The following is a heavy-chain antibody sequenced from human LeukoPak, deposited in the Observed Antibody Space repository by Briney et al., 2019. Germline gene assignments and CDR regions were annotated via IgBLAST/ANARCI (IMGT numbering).Heavy chain of an antibody. CDR2: IWYDGSNK. Sequence: GRSLRLSCAASGFTFSSYGMHWVRQAPGKGLEWVAVIWYDGSNKYYADSVKGRFTISRDNSKNTLYLQMNSLRAEDTAVYYCAKEAQEVEFDYWGQGTLVTVSS. J-gene: IGHJ4*02. V-gene: IGHV3-33*06. CDR3: AKEAQEVEFDY. CDR1: GFTFSSYG.